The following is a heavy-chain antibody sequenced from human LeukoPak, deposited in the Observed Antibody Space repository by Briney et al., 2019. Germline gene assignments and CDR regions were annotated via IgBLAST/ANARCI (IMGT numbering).Heavy chain of an antibody. CDR2: MNPNSGNT. CDR1: GYTFTSYD. CDR3: ARGEQQLVDVYFDY. Sequence: ASVKVSCEASGYTFTSYDINWVRQTTGQGLEWMGWMNPNSGNTGYAQKFQGRVTMTRNTSISAAYMELSSLRSEDTAVYYCARGEQQLVDVYFDYWGQGTLVTVSS. V-gene: IGHV1-8*01. J-gene: IGHJ4*02. D-gene: IGHD6-13*01.